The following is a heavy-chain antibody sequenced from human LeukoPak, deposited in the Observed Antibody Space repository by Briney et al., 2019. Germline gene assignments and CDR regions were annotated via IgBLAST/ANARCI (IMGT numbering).Heavy chain of an antibody. CDR3: ARDRGGSYSAIDY. Sequence: GGSLRLSCAGSGFTFSSYSMNWVRQAPGKGLEWVSFISSSSITIYYADSVKGRFTISRDNAEKSLYLQMNSLRAEDTAVYYCARDRGGSYSAIDYWGQGTLVTVSS. CDR1: GFTFSSYS. V-gene: IGHV3-48*04. J-gene: IGHJ4*02. CDR2: ISSSSITI. D-gene: IGHD2-15*01.